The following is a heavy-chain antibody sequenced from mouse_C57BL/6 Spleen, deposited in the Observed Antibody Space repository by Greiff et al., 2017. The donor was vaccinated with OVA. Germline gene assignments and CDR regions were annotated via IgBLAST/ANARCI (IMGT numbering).Heavy chain of an antibody. Sequence: VQLQQSGPELVKPGASVKMSCKASGYTFTDYNMHWVKQSHGKSLEWIGYINPNNGGTSSNQKFKGKATLTVNKSSSTAYMELRSLTSEDSAVYYCAREFITTVGYWYFDVWGTGTTVTVSS. CDR2: INPNNGGT. CDR1: GYTFTDYN. D-gene: IGHD1-1*01. J-gene: IGHJ1*03. CDR3: AREFITTVGYWYFDV. V-gene: IGHV1-22*01.